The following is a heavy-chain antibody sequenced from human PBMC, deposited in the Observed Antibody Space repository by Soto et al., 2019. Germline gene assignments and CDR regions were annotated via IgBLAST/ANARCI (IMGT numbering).Heavy chain of an antibody. J-gene: IGHJ6*02. CDR3: ARGKGMEENYFCYGLDI. D-gene: IGHD1-1*01. Sequence: ASVKVSCKASGYTFSTYAMHWVRQAPGQSLEWMGWLNGGTGQTRYSQKFQDRVIITRDTSASTGYMELSSLTSEDTAMYYCARGKGMEENYFCYGLDIWGQGTTVTVSS. CDR1: GYTFSTYA. CDR2: LNGGTGQT. V-gene: IGHV1-3*01.